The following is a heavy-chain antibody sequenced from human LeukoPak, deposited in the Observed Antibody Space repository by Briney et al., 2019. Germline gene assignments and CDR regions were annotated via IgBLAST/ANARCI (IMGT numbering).Heavy chain of an antibody. CDR2: IYTSGST. V-gene: IGHV4-61*02. CDR3: ARAKLYGDLDY. CDR1: GGPISSGSYY. Sequence: SETLSLTCTVSGGPISSGSYYWSWIRQPAGKGLEWIGRIYTSGSTNYNPSLKSRVTISVDTSKNQFSLKLSSVTAADTAVYYCARAKLYGDLDYWGQGTLVTVSS. D-gene: IGHD4-17*01. J-gene: IGHJ4*02.